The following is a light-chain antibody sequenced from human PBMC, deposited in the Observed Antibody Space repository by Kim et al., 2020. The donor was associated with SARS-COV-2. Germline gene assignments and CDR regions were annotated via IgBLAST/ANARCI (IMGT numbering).Light chain of an antibody. CDR2: GDS. CDR3: QQYSSSPAT. Sequence: SPGERAAHSWKANQGVSSNYLAWYQQKPGQAPRLLIYGDSSRATGIPDRFSGSGSGTDFTLTITRLEPEDFAVYYCQQYSSSPATFGQGTKVDIK. J-gene: IGKJ1*01. CDR1: QGVSSNY. V-gene: IGKV3-20*01.